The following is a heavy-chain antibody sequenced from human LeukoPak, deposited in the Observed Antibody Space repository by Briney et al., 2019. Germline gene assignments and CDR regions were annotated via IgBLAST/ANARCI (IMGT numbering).Heavy chain of an antibody. Sequence: KASETLSLTCTVSGGSISSSSYYWGWIRQPPGKGLEWIGSIYYSGSTYYNPSLKSRVTISVDTSKNQFSLKLSSVTAADTAVYYCARTSVAGTGYWGQGTLVTVSS. D-gene: IGHD6-19*01. CDR3: ARTSVAGTGY. CDR1: GGSISSSSYY. J-gene: IGHJ4*02. V-gene: IGHV4-39*01. CDR2: IYYSGST.